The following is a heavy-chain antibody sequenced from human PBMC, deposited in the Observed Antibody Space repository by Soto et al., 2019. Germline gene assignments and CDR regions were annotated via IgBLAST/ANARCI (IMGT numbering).Heavy chain of an antibody. J-gene: IGHJ3*01. D-gene: IGHD2-8*01. V-gene: IGHV3-23*01. CDR1: GFTFYNYD. Sequence: EVQLLESGGGLVRPGGSLRLSCAASGFTFYNYDMNWVRQAPGKGPEWVATISGGGDGTYYADSVKGRFTISRDNSRNAVYLQMNSLRAEDTAVYYCAKKGLGSLATYCTTGDCHYAFDVWGQGTLVTVSS. CDR2: ISGGGDGT. CDR3: AKKGLGSLATYCTTGDCHYAFDV.